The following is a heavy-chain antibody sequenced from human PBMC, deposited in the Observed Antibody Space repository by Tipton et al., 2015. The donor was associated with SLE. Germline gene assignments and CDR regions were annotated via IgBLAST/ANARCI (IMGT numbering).Heavy chain of an antibody. CDR3: ARFYPERPNWYLDL. V-gene: IGHV4-34*01. J-gene: IGHJ2*01. CDR2: INHSGST. D-gene: IGHD1-1*01. Sequence: TLSLTCAVYGGSFSGYYWSWIRQPPGKGLEWIGEINHSGSTNYNPSLKSRVTISVDTSKNQFSLKLSSVTAADTAVYYCARFYPERPNWYLDLWGRGTLVTVSS. CDR1: GGSFSGYY.